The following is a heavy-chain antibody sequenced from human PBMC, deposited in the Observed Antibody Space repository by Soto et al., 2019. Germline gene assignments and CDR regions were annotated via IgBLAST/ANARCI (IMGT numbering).Heavy chain of an antibody. J-gene: IGHJ4*02. V-gene: IGHV3-21*06. CDR1: GFTFSSYS. D-gene: IGHD1-1*01. Sequence: LRLSCAASGFTFSSYSFNWVRQAPGKGLEWVSIITPTSTFISYADSVRGRFTISRDNAKNSLYLQMDSLGAGDTAVYYCARARGNDWYEDYWGQGTLVTVSS. CDR3: ARARGNDWYEDY. CDR2: ITPTSTFI.